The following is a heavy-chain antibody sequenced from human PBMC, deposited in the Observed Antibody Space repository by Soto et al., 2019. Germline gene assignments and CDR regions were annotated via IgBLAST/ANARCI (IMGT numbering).Heavy chain of an antibody. CDR1: GGTFSSYA. V-gene: IGHV1-69*13. D-gene: IGHD2-15*01. CDR2: IIPIFGTA. J-gene: IGHJ3*02. Sequence: SVKVSCKASGGTFSSYAISWVRQAPGQGLEWMGGIIPIFGTANYAQKFQGRVTITADESTSTAYMELSSLRSEDTAVYYCARERTLGYCSGGSCYSGDYAFDIWGQGTMVTVSS. CDR3: ARERTLGYCSGGSCYSGDYAFDI.